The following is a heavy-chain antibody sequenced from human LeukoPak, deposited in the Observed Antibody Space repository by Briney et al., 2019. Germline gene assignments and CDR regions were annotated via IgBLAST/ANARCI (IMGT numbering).Heavy chain of an antibody. J-gene: IGHJ1*01. V-gene: IGHV3-15*07. CDR3: AHGSAQYYKY. CDR1: SLTLSNVW. D-gene: IGHD2-15*01. Sequence: GGSLRLSCAVSSLTLSNVWMNWVRQAPGKGLEWVGRIRSQTAGGTTDFAAPVKGRFSISRDDSKNSLYLQTNSLTSEDTAVYYCAHGSAQYYKYWGQGTLVTVSS. CDR2: IRSQTAGGTT.